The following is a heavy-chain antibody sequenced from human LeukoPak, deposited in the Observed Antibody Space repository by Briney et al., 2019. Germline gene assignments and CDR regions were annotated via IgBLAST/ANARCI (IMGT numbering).Heavy chain of an antibody. D-gene: IGHD6-19*01. CDR2: IYHSGST. CDR1: GGSISSGGYY. V-gene: IGHV4-30-2*01. Sequence: PSETLSLTCTVSGGSISSGGYYWSWIRQPPGKGLAWIGYIYHSGSTYYNPSLKSRVTISVDRSKNQFSLKLSSVTAADTAVYYCARVNNAEKEWLLQVDYWGQGVLVTVSS. CDR3: ARVNNAEKEWLLQVDY. J-gene: IGHJ4*02.